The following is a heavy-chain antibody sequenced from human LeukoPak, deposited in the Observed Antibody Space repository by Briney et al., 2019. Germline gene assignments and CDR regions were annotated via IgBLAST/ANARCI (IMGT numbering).Heavy chain of an antibody. J-gene: IGHJ6*03. CDR2: ISSNGGST. D-gene: IGHD6-13*01. Sequence: GGSLRLSCAASGFTFSSYAMHWVRQAPGKGLEYVSAISSNGGSTYYANSVKDRFTIARDNSKNTLYLQMGSLRAEDMAVYYCARDRAAAAGLSGYMDVWGKGTTVTISS. CDR1: GFTFSSYA. CDR3: ARDRAAAAGLSGYMDV. V-gene: IGHV3-64*01.